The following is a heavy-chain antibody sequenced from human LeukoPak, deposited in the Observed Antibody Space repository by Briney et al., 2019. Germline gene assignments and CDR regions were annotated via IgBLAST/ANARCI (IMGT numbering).Heavy chain of an antibody. CDR1: GGSINTYY. J-gene: IGHJ5*02. Sequence: PSETLSLTCTVSGGSINTYYWSWIRQPPGKGLEWIASVYHSGTSSYSPSLKSRVTISVDTSKNQFSLKLSPVTAADTAVYYCARRNWNGGKNWFDPWGQGTLVTVSS. CDR2: VYHSGTS. CDR3: ARRNWNGGKNWFDP. V-gene: IGHV4-59*01. D-gene: IGHD1-1*01.